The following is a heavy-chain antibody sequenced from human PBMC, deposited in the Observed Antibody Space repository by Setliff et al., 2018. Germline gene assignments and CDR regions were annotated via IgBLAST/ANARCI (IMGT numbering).Heavy chain of an antibody. Sequence: ASVKVSCKASGYTFTSYYMHWVRQAPGQGLEWMGIINPSGGSTSYAQKFQGRVTMTRDTSTSTVYMELSSLGSEDTAVFSWAGVGGGGYYDILTGRPIYYYGMDVWGQGTTVTSP. D-gene: IGHD3-9*01. CDR1: GYTFTSYY. J-gene: IGHJ6*02. V-gene: IGHV1-46*01. CDR3: AGVGGGGYYDILTGRPIYYYGMDV. CDR2: INPSGGST.